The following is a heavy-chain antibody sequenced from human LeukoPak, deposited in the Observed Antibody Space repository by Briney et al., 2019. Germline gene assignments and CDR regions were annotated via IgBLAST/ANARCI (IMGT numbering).Heavy chain of an antibody. J-gene: IGHJ4*02. CDR3: AREGGYSYGYIGY. Sequence: SGTLSLTCAVYGGSFSGYYWSWIRQPPGKGLEWIGEINHSGSTNYNPFLKSRVTISVDTSKNQFSLKLSSVTAADTAVYYCAREGGYSYGYIGYWGQGTLVTVSS. V-gene: IGHV4-34*01. CDR2: INHSGST. D-gene: IGHD5-18*01. CDR1: GGSFSGYY.